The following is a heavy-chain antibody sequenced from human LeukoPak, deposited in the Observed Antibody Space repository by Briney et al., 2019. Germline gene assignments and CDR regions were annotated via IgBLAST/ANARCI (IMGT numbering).Heavy chain of an antibody. Sequence: GGTLRLSCAASGFTFSSYGMSWVRQAPGKGLEWVSAISGSGGSTYYADSVKGRFTISRDNSKNTLYLQMNSLRAEDTAVYYCAKSTYYGSGSPLDYWGQGTLVTVSS. CDR3: AKSTYYGSGSPLDY. D-gene: IGHD3-10*01. V-gene: IGHV3-23*01. CDR2: ISGSGGST. CDR1: GFTFSSYG. J-gene: IGHJ4*02.